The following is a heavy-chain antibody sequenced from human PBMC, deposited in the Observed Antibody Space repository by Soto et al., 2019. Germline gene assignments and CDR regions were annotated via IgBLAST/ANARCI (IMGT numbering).Heavy chain of an antibody. J-gene: IGHJ4*02. CDR1: GGSITSGRYS. Sequence: SETLSLTCAVSGGSITSGRYSWSWIRQPPGKGLEWIGNFFHGGSAYYNPSLKSRATISLDTSKNQFSLKLSSVTAADTAVYYCVRHAQWIIRAYWGQGSLVTVSS. CDR3: VRHAQWIIRAY. CDR2: FFHGGSA. V-gene: IGHV4-30-2*03. D-gene: IGHD5-12*01.